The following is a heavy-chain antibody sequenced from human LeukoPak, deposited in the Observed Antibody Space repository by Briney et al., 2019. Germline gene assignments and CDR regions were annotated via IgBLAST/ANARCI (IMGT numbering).Heavy chain of an antibody. CDR3: ARDKSYGDSSDY. CDR2: IKQDGSEK. J-gene: IGHJ4*02. CDR1: GFTFNNYD. V-gene: IGHV3-7*01. D-gene: IGHD4-17*01. Sequence: PGGSLRLSCAASGFTFNNYDMNWVRQAPGKGLEWVANIKQDGSEKYYVDSVKGRFTISRDNAKNSLDLQTNSLRAEDTAVYYCARDKSYGDSSDYWGQGTLVTVSS.